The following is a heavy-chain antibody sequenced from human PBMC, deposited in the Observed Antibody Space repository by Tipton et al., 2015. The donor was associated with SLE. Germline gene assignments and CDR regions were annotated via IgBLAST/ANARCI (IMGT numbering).Heavy chain of an antibody. V-gene: IGHV4-61*09. CDR2: IYTSGST. J-gene: IGHJ6*02. CDR3: ARTRLIGYGMDV. D-gene: IGHD3-22*01. Sequence: TLSLTCTVSGGSISSGSYYWSWIRQPAGKGLEWIGHIYTSGSTNYNPSLKSRVTISVDTSKNQFSPKLSSVTAADTAVYYCARTRLIGYGMDVWGQGTTVTVSS. CDR1: GGSISSGSYY.